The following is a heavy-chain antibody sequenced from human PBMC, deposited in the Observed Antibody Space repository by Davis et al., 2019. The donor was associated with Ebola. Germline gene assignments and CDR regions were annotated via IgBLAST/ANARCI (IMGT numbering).Heavy chain of an antibody. CDR2: IYHSGST. J-gene: IGHJ4*02. D-gene: IGHD3-3*01. CDR3: ARVPPTHYSFWSGVLAGGHFDF. Sequence: SETLSLTCTVSGGSISSSSYYWGWIRQPPGKGLEWIGSIYHSGSTYYNPSLKSRVTISVDTSKNQFSLKLSSVTAADTAVYYCARVPPTHYSFWSGVLAGGHFDFWGQGTLVAVSS. V-gene: IGHV4-39*07. CDR1: GGSISSSSYY.